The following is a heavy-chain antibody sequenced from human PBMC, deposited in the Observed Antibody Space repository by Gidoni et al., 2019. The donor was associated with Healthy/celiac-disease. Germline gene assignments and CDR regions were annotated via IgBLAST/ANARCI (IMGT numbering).Heavy chain of an antibody. Sequence: EVHLGQSGAEVKKPGESLKIYCHGWGYSFTRYWIGWRRQMPGKGLEWRGIIYPGDSDTRYSPSFPGQGTISADKSISTAYLQWSSLKASYTAMYYCARPLSTAYYYDRSGYNDAFDIWGQGTMVTVSS. J-gene: IGHJ3*02. D-gene: IGHD3-22*01. CDR1: GYSFTRYW. CDR2: IYPGDSDT. V-gene: IGHV5-51*01. CDR3: ARPLSTAYYYDRSGYNDAFDI.